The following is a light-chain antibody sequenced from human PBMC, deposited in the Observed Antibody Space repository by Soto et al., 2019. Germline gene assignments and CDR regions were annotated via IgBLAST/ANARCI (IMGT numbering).Light chain of an antibody. J-gene: IGLJ2*01. CDR3: SSYTSSGTHVI. CDR2: EVS. V-gene: IGLV2-14*01. Sequence: QSALTQPASVSGSPGQSITISCTGTSSDIGGYNFVSWYQHHPGKAPTLIISEVSDRPSGVSNRFSGSKSGNTASLTISGLQAEDEADYYCSSYTSSGTHVIFGGGTKLTVL. CDR1: SSDIGGYNF.